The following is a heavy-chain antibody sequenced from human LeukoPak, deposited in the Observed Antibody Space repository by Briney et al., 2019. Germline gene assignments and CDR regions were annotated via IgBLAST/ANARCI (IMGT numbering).Heavy chain of an antibody. CDR1: EFTFISYS. Sequence: KPGGSLRLSCAASEFTFISYSMNWARHAPGKGLEWVSSISSSSRYIYYADSVKGRFTIARDNAKNSLYLQMNSLRAEDTAIYYCTRDFYCSGGSCYSYGMNVWGQGTTVTVSS. V-gene: IGHV3-21*01. D-gene: IGHD2-15*01. CDR2: ISSSSRYI. CDR3: TRDFYCSGGSCYSYGMNV. J-gene: IGHJ6*02.